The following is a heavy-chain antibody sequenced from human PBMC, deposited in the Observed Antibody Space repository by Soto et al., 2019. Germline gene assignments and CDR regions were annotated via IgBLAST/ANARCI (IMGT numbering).Heavy chain of an antibody. D-gene: IGHD6-19*01. CDR3: ARDLGGWPDY. Sequence: ASVKVSCKASGYTFTSYEMHWVRQAPGQRLEWMGWINAGNGNTKYSHQGRVTITRDTSASTAYMELSSLRSEDTAVYYCARDLGGWPDYWGQGTLVTVSS. CDR2: INAGNGNT. V-gene: IGHV1-3*01. CDR1: GYTFTSYE. J-gene: IGHJ4*02.